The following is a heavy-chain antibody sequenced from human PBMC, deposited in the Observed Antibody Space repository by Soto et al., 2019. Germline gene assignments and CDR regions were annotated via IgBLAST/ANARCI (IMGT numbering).Heavy chain of an antibody. Sequence: QVQLVESGGGVVQPGRSLRLSCAASGFTFRRYGMHWVRQAPGKGLEWVAVISYDGRSEYYADSVKGRFTISRDNSKNTLYLQMNSVRAEDTAVYYCARVFITLIALNWLDPWGQGTLVTVSS. V-gene: IGHV3-30*03. CDR1: GFTFRRYG. CDR3: ARVFITLIALNWLDP. CDR2: ISYDGRSE. D-gene: IGHD3-22*01. J-gene: IGHJ5*02.